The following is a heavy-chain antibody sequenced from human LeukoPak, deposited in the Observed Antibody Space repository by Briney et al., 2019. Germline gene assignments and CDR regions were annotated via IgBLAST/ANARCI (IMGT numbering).Heavy chain of an antibody. CDR1: RFTFNNYW. Sequence: GGSLRLSCAASRFTFNNYWMNWVRQVPGKGLEWVANIKQDGGEKYYVGSVKGRFTISRDNAKNSLYLQMDNLRAEDTAVYYCARSPSTAISSAWFWGEYYFDYWGQGTLVTVSS. V-gene: IGHV3-7*01. D-gene: IGHD6-19*01. CDR3: ARSPSTAISSAWFWGEYYFDY. J-gene: IGHJ4*02. CDR2: IKQDGGEK.